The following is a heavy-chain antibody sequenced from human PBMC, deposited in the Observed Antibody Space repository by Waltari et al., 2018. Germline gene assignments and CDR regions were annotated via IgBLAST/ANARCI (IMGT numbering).Heavy chain of an antibody. D-gene: IGHD3-10*01. J-gene: IGHJ4*02. CDR1: GYTFNPYK. CDR3: ARDRGGFGELLAY. CDR2: INPNTGAT. Sequence: QVQLVQSGAELKKPGASVKVSCKASGYTFNPYKIHWVRQAPGQGLEWMGRINPNTGATDFAQKFQGRVTLTTDTSITTAYMFLSSLTSDDTAIYFCARDRGGFGELLAYWGQGTLVTVSS. V-gene: IGHV1-2*06.